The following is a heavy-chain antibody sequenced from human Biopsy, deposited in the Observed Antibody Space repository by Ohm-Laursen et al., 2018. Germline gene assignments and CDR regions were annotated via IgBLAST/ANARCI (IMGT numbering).Heavy chain of an antibody. Sequence: SDTLSLTCTVSGGSINSNFWTWIRQPPGKGLEWIGYIYYNGNTNYNPSLRSRVTISVDTSKNQFSLGPTSVTAADTAVYFCGNEIYGRDYWGQGALVTVSS. CDR2: IYYNGNT. D-gene: IGHD4-17*01. V-gene: IGHV4-59*07. CDR1: GGSINSNF. J-gene: IGHJ4*02. CDR3: GNEIYGRDY.